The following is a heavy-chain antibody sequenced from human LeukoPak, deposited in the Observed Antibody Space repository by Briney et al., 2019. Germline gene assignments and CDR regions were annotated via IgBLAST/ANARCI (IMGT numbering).Heavy chain of an antibody. CDR2: IIPIFGIA. Sequence: ASVKVSCKASGGTFSSYAISWVRQAPGQGLEWMGRIIPIFGIANHAQKFQGRVTITADKSTSTAYMELSSLRSEDTAVYYCARDGGSSYYYYGMDVWGQGTTVTVSS. CDR1: GGTFSSYA. J-gene: IGHJ6*02. D-gene: IGHD6-6*01. V-gene: IGHV1-69*04. CDR3: ARDGGSSYYYYGMDV.